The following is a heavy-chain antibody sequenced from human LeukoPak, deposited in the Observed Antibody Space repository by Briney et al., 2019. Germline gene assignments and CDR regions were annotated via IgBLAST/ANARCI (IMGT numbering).Heavy chain of an antibody. CDR2: ISWNSGSI. J-gene: IGHJ6*02. Sequence: PGGSLRLSCAASGFTFDDYAMHWVRQAPGKGLEWVSGISWNSGSIGYADSVKGRFPISRDNAKNSLYLQMNSLRPEDTALYYCAKDGSSGSHYYYGMDVWGQGTTVTVSS. D-gene: IGHD6-19*01. CDR1: GFTFDDYA. CDR3: AKDGSSGSHYYYGMDV. V-gene: IGHV3-9*01.